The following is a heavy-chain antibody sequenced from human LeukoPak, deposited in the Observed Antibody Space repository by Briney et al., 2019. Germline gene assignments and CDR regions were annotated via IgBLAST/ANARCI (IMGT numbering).Heavy chain of an antibody. Sequence: SGTLSLTCTVSGDSINSLDLWSWVRQPPGKGLEWIGEMYLSGTTHSNPSVKSRVTISIDKSKNQFFLNLSSVTAADTAVYYCAGLVGRYSSGLYYYYFDYWGQGTLVTVTS. D-gene: IGHD3-22*01. CDR2: MYLSGTT. J-gene: IGHJ4*02. CDR1: GDSINSLDL. V-gene: IGHV4-4*02. CDR3: AGLVGRYSSGLYYYYFDY.